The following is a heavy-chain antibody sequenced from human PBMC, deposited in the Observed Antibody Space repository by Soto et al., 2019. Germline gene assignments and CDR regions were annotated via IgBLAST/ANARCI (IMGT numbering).Heavy chain of an antibody. Sequence: ASVKVSCKASGYTFTSYGISWVRRAPGQGLEWMGWISAYNGNTNYAQKLQDRVTMTTDTSTSTAYMELRSLRSDDTAVYYCARATVTTCHDYWGQGTLVTVSS. CDR3: ARATVTTCHDY. V-gene: IGHV1-18*04. CDR2: ISAYNGNT. D-gene: IGHD4-17*01. CDR1: GYTFTSYG. J-gene: IGHJ4*02.